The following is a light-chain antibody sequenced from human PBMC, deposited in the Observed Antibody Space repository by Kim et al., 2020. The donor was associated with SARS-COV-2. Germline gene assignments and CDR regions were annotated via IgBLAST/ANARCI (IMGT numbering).Light chain of an antibody. CDR3: QSYDSNMWV. V-gene: IGLV6-57*03. CDR2: EDN. J-gene: IGLJ3*02. Sequence: GKAVTISCTRSRGSIASNYVQWYQQRPGSAPTTVIYEDNQSPSGVPDRFSGSIDGSSNSASLTISGVKTEDEANYYCQSYDSNMWVFGGGTQLTVL. CDR1: RGSIASNY.